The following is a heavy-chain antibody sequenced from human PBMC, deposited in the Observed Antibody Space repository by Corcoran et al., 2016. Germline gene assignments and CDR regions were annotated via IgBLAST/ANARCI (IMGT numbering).Heavy chain of an antibody. CDR3: ARGHNSSWSEGY. CDR1: GFTFSSYS. V-gene: IGHV3-21*01. J-gene: IGHJ4*02. Sequence: EVQLVESGGGLVKPGGSLRLSCAASGFTFSSYSMNWVRQAPGKGLEWVSSISSSSSYIYYADSVKGRFTISRDNAKNSLYLQMNSLRAEDTAVYYCARGHNSSWSEGYWGQGTLVTVSS. D-gene: IGHD6-13*01. CDR2: ISSSSSYI.